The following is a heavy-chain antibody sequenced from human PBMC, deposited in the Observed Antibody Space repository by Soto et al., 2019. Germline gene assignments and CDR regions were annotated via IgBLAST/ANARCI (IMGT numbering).Heavy chain of an antibody. J-gene: IGHJ1*01. CDR2: IYYSGST. CDR1: GGSISSGGYY. V-gene: IGHV4-31*03. CDR3: ARDGVEYCGGDCYPEYFQH. Sequence: SETLSLTCTVSGGSISSGGYYWSWIRQHPGKGLEWIGYIYYSGSTYYNPSLKSRVTISVDTSKNQFSLKLSSVTAADTAVYYCARDGVEYCGGDCYPEYFQHWGQGTLVTVSS. D-gene: IGHD2-21*02.